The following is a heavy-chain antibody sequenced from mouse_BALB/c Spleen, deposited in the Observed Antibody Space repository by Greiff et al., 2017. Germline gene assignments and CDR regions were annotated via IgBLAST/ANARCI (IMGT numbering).Heavy chain of an antibody. J-gene: IGHJ4*01. V-gene: IGHV3-2*02. CDR3: ARKGYSYAMDY. D-gene: IGHD3-2*02. Sequence: EVMLVESGPGLVKPSQSLSLTCTVTGYSITSDYAWNWIRQFPGNKLGWMGYISYSGSTSYNPSLKSRISITRDTSKNQFFLQLNSVTTEDTATYYCARKGYSYAMDYWGQGTSVTVSS. CDR2: ISYSGST. CDR1: GYSITSDYA.